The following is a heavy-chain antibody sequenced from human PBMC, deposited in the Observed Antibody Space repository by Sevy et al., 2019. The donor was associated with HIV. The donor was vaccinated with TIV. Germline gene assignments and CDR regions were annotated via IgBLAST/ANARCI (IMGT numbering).Heavy chain of an antibody. CDR1: GYSFTGYY. CDR2: INHISGAT. D-gene: IGHD3-3*01. J-gene: IGHJ6*02. V-gene: IGHV1-2*06. Sequence: ASVKVSCKASGYSFTGYYMHWVRQAPGQGLEWMGRINHISGATDDSQKFQGRVTMTRDTSISTAYMEVGRLRSDDTAVYYCVRAPTDFWTGGMDVWGQGTTVTVSS. CDR3: VRAPTDFWTGGMDV.